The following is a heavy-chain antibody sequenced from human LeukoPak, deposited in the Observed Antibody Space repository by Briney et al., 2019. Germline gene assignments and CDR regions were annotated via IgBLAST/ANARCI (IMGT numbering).Heavy chain of an antibody. CDR1: GFIFSNYA. V-gene: IGHV3-23*01. Sequence: GGSLRLSCAASGFIFSNYALMWVRQAPGKGLEWISSITGSGDNTFYSDSVKGRFSLSRDNSKNILYLQMYSLGAEDTAIYYCAKGKASGLVDWFDPWGQGTLVTVSS. J-gene: IGHJ5*02. CDR2: ITGSGDNT. CDR3: AKGKASGLVDWFDP. D-gene: IGHD6-13*01.